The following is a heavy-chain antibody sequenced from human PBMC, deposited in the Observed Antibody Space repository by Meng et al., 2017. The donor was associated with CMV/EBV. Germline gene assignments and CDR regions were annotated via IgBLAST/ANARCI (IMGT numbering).Heavy chain of an antibody. D-gene: IGHD2-2*01. CDR2: IRNKANNYAT. CDR3: VAPSCSSTNCYAADF. Sequence: GESLKISCAASGFTFSDSTMHWVRQASGKGLEWVGHIRNKANNYATAYAASVKGRFTISRDDSSSTTYLQLSSVKADDTAVYYCVAPSCSSTNCYAADFWGQGTLVTVS. J-gene: IGHJ4*02. V-gene: IGHV3-73*01. CDR1: GFTFSDST.